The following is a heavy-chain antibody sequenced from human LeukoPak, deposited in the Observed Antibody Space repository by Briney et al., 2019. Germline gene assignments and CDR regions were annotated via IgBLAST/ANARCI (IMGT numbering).Heavy chain of an antibody. Sequence: GESLKISCKGSGYSFTSYWISWVRQMPGKGLEWMGRIDPSYSYTNYSQSFQGHVTISADKSISTAYLQWSSLKASDTAMYYCARQGSYYFIDYWGQGTLVTVSS. CDR2: IDPSYSYT. CDR3: ARQGSYYFIDY. D-gene: IGHD1-26*01. J-gene: IGHJ4*02. V-gene: IGHV5-10-1*01. CDR1: GYSFTSYW.